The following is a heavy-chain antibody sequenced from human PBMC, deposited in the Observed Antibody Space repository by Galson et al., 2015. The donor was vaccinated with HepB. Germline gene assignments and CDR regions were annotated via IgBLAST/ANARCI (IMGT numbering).Heavy chain of an antibody. CDR2: IWYDGSDQ. D-gene: IGHD3-16*01. CDR1: GFTFRSYG. V-gene: IGHV3-33*01. Sequence: SLRLSCAASGFTFRSYGMHWVRQAPGKGLEWVAVIWYDGSDQYYADSVKGRFTISRDNSKNTLNLQMNSLRAEDTAVYYCARDRGWGQLQSRFDYWGPGTLVTVSS. J-gene: IGHJ4*02. CDR3: ARDRGWGQLQSRFDY.